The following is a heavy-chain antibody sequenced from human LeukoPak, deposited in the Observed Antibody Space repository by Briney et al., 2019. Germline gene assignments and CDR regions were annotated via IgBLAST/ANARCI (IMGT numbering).Heavy chain of an antibody. Sequence: ASVKVSCKTSGYTLTGYYMHWVRQAPGHGLEWTGWLNPNSGGTSYEQKFQGRVTMTRDTSTSTAFMELTSLTSDDTAVYYCARQLDVGGYFDYWGQGTLVTVSS. CDR1: GYTLTGYY. CDR2: LNPNSGGT. CDR3: ARQLDVGGYFDY. J-gene: IGHJ4*02. D-gene: IGHD3-16*01. V-gene: IGHV1-2*02.